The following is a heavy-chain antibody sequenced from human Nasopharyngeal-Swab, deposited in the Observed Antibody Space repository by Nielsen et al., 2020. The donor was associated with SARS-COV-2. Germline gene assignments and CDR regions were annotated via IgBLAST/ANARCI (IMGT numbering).Heavy chain of an antibody. CDR2: ISSSSSYI. CDR1: GFTFSSYS. V-gene: IGHV3-21*01. D-gene: IGHD3-22*01. CDR3: ARDGGTTVDYYDSSGYDY. Sequence: GGSLGLSCAASGFTFSSYSMNWVRQAPGKGLEWVSSISSSSSYIYYADSVKGRFTISRDNAKNSLYLQMNSLRAEDTAVYYCARDGGTTVDYYDSSGYDYWGQGTLVTVSS. J-gene: IGHJ4*02.